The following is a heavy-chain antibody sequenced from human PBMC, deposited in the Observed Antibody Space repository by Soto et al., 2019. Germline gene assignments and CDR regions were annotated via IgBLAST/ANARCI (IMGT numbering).Heavy chain of an antibody. J-gene: IGHJ6*03. CDR3: ANRAFSSGWYSVYYYMDV. D-gene: IGHD6-19*01. CDR1: GFTFSSYS. Sequence: GGSLRLSCAASGFTFSSYSMNWVRQAPGKGLDWVSYISSSSSTIYYADSVKGRFTISRDNSKNTLYLQMNSLRAEDTAVYYCANRAFSSGWYSVYYYMDVWGKGTTVTVSS. CDR2: ISSSSSTI. V-gene: IGHV3-48*01.